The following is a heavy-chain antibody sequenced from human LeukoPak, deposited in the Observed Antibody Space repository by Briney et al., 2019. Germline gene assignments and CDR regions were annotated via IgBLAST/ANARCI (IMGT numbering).Heavy chain of an antibody. D-gene: IGHD3-22*01. J-gene: IGHJ5*02. CDR2: IYYSGST. CDR3: ARHRGRNSSGYRTRFDP. CDR1: GGSISSSSYY. V-gene: IGHV4-39*01. Sequence: SETLSLICTVSGGSISSSSYYWGWIRQPPGKGLEWIGSIYYSGSTYYNPSLKSRVTISVDTSKNQFSLKLSSVTAADTAVYYCARHRGRNSSGYRTRFDPWGQGTLVTVSS.